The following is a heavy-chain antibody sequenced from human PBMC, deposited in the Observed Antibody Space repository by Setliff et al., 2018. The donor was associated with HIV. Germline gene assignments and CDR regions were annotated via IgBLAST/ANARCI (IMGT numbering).Heavy chain of an antibody. CDR2: ISYTGGT. CDR1: GDSIRNDY. V-gene: IGHV4-59*01. CDR3: ARGHEWLRN. Sequence: SETLSLTCTVSGDSIRNDYWTWIRQSPEKGLEWIEYISYTGGTNYNPSLKSRVTLSLDASKNKISLKLRSVIAADTAMYYCARGHEWLRNWGQGTLVTVSS. D-gene: IGHD5-12*01. J-gene: IGHJ4*02.